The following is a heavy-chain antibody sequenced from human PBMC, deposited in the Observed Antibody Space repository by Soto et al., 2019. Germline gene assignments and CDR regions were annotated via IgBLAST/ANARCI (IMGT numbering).Heavy chain of an antibody. CDR2: ISVSGAKT. Sequence: GGSLRLSCAASGFTFSDYAVTWVRQAPGRGLEWVSAISVSGAKTYYADSVKGRFTISRDNSKNTLYLQMNSLRAEDTAIYYCAKDRNRDSSGWYGVFYVSDIWGQGTMVTVSS. CDR1: GFTFSDYA. V-gene: IGHV3-23*01. J-gene: IGHJ3*02. D-gene: IGHD6-19*01. CDR3: AKDRNRDSSGWYGVFYVSDI.